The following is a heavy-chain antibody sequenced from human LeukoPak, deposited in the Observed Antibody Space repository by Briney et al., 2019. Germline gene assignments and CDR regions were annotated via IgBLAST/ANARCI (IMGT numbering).Heavy chain of an antibody. Sequence: SETLSLTCTVSGGSISSYYWSWIRQPPGKGLEWIGYIYYSGSTNSNPSLKSRVTISVDTSKNQFSLKLSSVTAADTAVYYCARGYDFWSGYYTPHYYYYYMDVWGKGTTVTVSS. CDR1: GGSISSYY. V-gene: IGHV4-59*01. J-gene: IGHJ6*03. D-gene: IGHD3-3*01. CDR3: ARGYDFWSGYYTPHYYYYYMDV. CDR2: IYYSGST.